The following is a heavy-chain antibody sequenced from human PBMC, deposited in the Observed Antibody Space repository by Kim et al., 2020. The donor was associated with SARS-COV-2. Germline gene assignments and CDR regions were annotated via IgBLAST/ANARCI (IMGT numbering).Heavy chain of an antibody. J-gene: IGHJ4*02. CDR3: ARTYDSSGDIDY. V-gene: IGHV1-69*04. Sequence: SVKVSCKASGGTFSSYAISWVRQAPGQGLEWMGRIIPILGIANYAQKFQGRVTITADKSTSTAYMELSSLRSEDTAVYYCARTYDSSGDIDYCGQGTLVTVSS. CDR2: IIPILGIA. CDR1: GGTFSSYA. D-gene: IGHD3-22*01.